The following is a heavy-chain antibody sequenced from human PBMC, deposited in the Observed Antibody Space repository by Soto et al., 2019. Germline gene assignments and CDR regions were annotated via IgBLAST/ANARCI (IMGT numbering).Heavy chain of an antibody. CDR2: IYSGGST. CDR1: GFSVTANY. V-gene: IGHV3-53*05. Sequence: GGSLRLSCEVSGFSVTANYMSWVRQAPGKGLEWVSVIYSGGSTYYIDSVKGRFSISRDISKNTLYLQMNSLRAEDTAVYYCARAPYGATLDYWGQGTLVTVSS. CDR3: ARAPYGATLDY. D-gene: IGHD4-17*01. J-gene: IGHJ4*02.